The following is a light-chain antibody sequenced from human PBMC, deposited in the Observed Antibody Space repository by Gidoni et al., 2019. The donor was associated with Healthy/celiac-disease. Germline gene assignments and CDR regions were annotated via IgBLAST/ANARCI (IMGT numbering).Light chain of an antibody. V-gene: IGKV1-33*01. CDR2: DAS. J-gene: IGKJ4*01. CDR1: QDISNY. CDR3: QQYDNLSLT. Sequence: DIQMTQSPSSLSASVGDRVTITCQASQDISNYLNWYQQKPGKAHKLLIYDASNLETGVPSRFSGSGSGTDFTVTISSLQPEDIATYYCQQYDNLSLTFGGGTKVEIK.